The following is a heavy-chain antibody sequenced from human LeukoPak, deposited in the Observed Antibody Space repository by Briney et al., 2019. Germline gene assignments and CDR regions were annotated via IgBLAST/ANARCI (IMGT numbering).Heavy chain of an antibody. CDR3: ARDRYSYVGYYYYYMDV. CDR1: GFTFSTYA. CDR2: NSAGGGRT. D-gene: IGHD5-18*01. Sequence: GGSLRLSCAASGFTFSTYAMSWVRQAPGKGLEWVSVNSAGGGRTYYADSVKGRFTISRDDSKNTLYLQMNSLRAEDTAVYYCARDRYSYVGYYYYYMDVWGKGTTVTVSS. J-gene: IGHJ6*03. V-gene: IGHV3-23*01.